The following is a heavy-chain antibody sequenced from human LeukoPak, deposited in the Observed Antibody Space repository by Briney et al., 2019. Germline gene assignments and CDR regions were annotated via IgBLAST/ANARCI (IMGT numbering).Heavy chain of an antibody. Sequence: GGSLRLSCAASGFTFSSYGMSWVRQAPGKGLEWVSAISGSGGSTYYADSVKGRFTISRDNSKNTLYLQMNSLRAEDTAVYYCAKPAVTMVRGVSLAYYFDYWGQGTLVTVSS. V-gene: IGHV3-23*01. CDR2: ISGSGGST. CDR1: GFTFSSYG. D-gene: IGHD3-10*01. CDR3: AKPAVTMVRGVSLAYYFDY. J-gene: IGHJ4*02.